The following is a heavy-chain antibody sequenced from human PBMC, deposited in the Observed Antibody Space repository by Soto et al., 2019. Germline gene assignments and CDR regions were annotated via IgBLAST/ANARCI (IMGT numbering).Heavy chain of an antibody. V-gene: IGHV4-4*07. D-gene: IGHD3-3*01. CDR3: AGIGEEIYYGMDV. J-gene: IGHJ6*02. CDR2: IYARGST. CDR1: GGSMRSYY. Sequence: QVQLQESGPGLVKPSETLSLTCTVSGGSMRSYYWNWIRQPAGEGLAWIGRIYARGSTKYNPSLESRVTVFVDVAQNQFSLRLTSVTAADTAVYYCAGIGEEIYYGMDVWGQGTTVTVSS.